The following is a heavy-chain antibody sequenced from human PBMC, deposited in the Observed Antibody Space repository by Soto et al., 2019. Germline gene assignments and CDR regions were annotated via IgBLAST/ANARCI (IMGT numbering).Heavy chain of an antibody. D-gene: IGHD2-15*01. CDR1: GFTFSSYA. J-gene: IGHJ6*01. V-gene: IGHV3-30-3*01. CDR3: ARGNYCSGGSCYSYGMDV. Sequence: QVQLVESGGGVVQPGRSLRLSCAASGFTFSSYAMHWVRQAPGKGLEWVAVISYDGSNKYYADSVKGRFTISRDNSKNTLYLQMNSLRAEDTAVYYCARGNYCSGGSCYSYGMDVW. CDR2: ISYDGSNK.